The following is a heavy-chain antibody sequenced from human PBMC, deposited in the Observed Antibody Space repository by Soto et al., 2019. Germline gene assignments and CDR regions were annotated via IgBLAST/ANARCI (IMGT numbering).Heavy chain of an antibody. J-gene: IGHJ4*02. V-gene: IGHV3-33*01. CDR1: GFTFSSYG. Sequence: GGSLRLSCAASGFTFSSYGMHWVRQAPGKGLEWVAVIWYDGSNKYYADSVKGRFTISRDNSKNTLYLQMNSLRAEDTGVYYCARDLNYDSSAPPGTVDYWGQGTLVTVSS. D-gene: IGHD3-22*01. CDR2: IWYDGSNK. CDR3: ARDLNYDSSAPPGTVDY.